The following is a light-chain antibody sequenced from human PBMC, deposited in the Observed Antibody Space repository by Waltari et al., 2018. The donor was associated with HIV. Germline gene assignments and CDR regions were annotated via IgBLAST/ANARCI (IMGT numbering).Light chain of an antibody. V-gene: IGLV2-14*03. CDR3: SSYMSTNRL. CDR1: SDDLGGY. Sequence: QSALTQPASVSGPPGQSITISCTGASDDLGGYVSWYQQYPGKAPKLLIFDVTKRPSGFSDRFSGSKSANTASLTISGLQAEDEADYFCSSYMSTNRLFGGGTRLTVL. J-gene: IGLJ2*01. CDR2: DVT.